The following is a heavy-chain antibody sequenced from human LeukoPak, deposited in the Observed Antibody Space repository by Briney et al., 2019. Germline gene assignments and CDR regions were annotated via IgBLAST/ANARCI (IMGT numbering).Heavy chain of an antibody. CDR3: AREVGTCSGGTCYFRFDY. J-gene: IGHJ4*02. Sequence: PGGSLRLSCAASGFTFSTYWMSWVRQAPGKGLEWVANIKQDGSEKYYVDSVKGRFTTSRDNAKNSLYLQMNSLRAEDTAVYYCAREVGTCSGGTCYFRFDYWGQGTLVTVSS. V-gene: IGHV3-7*01. CDR1: GFTFSTYW. D-gene: IGHD2-15*01. CDR2: IKQDGSEK.